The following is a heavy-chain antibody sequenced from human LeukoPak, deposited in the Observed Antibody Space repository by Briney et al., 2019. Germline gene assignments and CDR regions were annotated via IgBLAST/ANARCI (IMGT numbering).Heavy chain of an antibody. CDR3: TTPFVFGRDYFFDY. CDR1: GFTFSNAW. CDR2: IKSKTDGGTT. V-gene: IGHV3-15*01. Sequence: SGGSLRLSCAASGFTFSNAWMSWVRQAPGKGLEWVGRIKSKTDGGTTDYAAPVKGRFTISRDDSKNTLYLQMNSLKTKDTAVYYCTTPFVFGRDYFFDYWGQGTLVTVSS. J-gene: IGHJ4*02. D-gene: IGHD2-21*02.